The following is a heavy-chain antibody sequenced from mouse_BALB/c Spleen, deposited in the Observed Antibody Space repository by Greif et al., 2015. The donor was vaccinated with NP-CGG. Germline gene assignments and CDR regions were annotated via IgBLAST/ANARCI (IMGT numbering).Heavy chain of an antibody. CDR1: GYTFTSYW. D-gene: IGHD1-1*01. V-gene: IGHV1-5*01. J-gene: IGHJ1*01. CDR2: IYPGNSDT. Sequence: EVQLQQSGTVLARPGASVKMSCKASGYTFTSYWMHWVKQRPGQGLEWIGAIYPGNSDTSYNQKFKGKAKLTAVTSTSTAYMELSSLTNEDSAVYYCTRSGYYGSNWYFDVWGAGTTVTVSS. CDR3: TRSGYYGSNWYFDV.